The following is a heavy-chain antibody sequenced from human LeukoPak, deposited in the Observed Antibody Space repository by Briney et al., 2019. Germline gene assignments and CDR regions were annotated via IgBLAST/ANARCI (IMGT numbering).Heavy chain of an antibody. D-gene: IGHD3-3*01. J-gene: IGHJ3*02. CDR2: ISYDGSNK. CDR1: GFTFSSYA. CDR3: AKRRCYDFWSGYDAFDI. V-gene: IGHV3-30-3*02. Sequence: PGRSLRLSCAASGFTFSSYAMPWVRQAPGKGLEWVAVISYDGSNKYYADSVKGRFTISRDNSKNTLYLQMNSLRAEDTAVYYCAKRRCYDFWSGYDAFDIWGQGTMVTVSS.